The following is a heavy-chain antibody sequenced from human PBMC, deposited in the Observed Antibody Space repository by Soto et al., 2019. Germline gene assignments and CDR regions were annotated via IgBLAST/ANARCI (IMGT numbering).Heavy chain of an antibody. D-gene: IGHD1-1*01. Sequence: PVGSLRLSCAASGFTFSSYWMGWVRQAPGKGLEWVANIKHDGGENYYVDSVKGRFNISRDNAKNSLYLQMNSLSAEDTAVYYCARTFVTTVNVLHDYYYYGVDVWGQGTTVTVSS. CDR3: ARTFVTTVNVLHDYYYYGVDV. V-gene: IGHV3-7*03. J-gene: IGHJ6*02. CDR1: GFTFSSYW. CDR2: IKHDGGEN.